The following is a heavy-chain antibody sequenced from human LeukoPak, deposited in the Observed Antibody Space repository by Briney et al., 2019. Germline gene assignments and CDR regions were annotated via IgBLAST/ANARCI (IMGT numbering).Heavy chain of an antibody. CDR2: ISYDGSNK. D-gene: IGHD2-2*01. CDR3: AKVPLPAAIIGYFDY. J-gene: IGHJ4*02. Sequence: GRSLRLSCAASGFTFSSYGMHWVRQAPGKGLEWVAVISYDGSNKYYADSVKGRFTISRDNSKNTLYLQMNSLRAEDTAVYYCAKVPLPAAIIGYFDYWGQGTLVTVSS. CDR1: GFTFSSYG. V-gene: IGHV3-30*18.